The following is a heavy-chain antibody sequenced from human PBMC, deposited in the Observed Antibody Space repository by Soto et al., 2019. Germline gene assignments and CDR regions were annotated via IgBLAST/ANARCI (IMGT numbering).Heavy chain of an antibody. D-gene: IGHD3-22*01. CDR2: XXVYXGXT. Sequence: ASLKVYCKASGYTCTRYGISWVRQAPGQGLEXTGXXXVYXGXTXXAXXXQGRVTMTTDTSTGTAYMGMGSLTSDATAVYYCARIVEMATFIIDYWGQGTAVTSPQ. J-gene: IGHJ4*02. CDR3: ARIVEMATFIIDY. CDR1: GYTCTRYG. V-gene: IGHV1-18*04.